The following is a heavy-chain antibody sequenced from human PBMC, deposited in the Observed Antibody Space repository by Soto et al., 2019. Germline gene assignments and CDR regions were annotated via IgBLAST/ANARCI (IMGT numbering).Heavy chain of an antibody. D-gene: IGHD3-3*01. CDR1: GYTFTSYA. J-gene: IGHJ3*02. CDR2: INAGNGNT. Sequence: QVQLVQSGAEEKKPGASVKVSCKASGYTFTSYAIHWVRQAPGQRLEWMGWINAGNGNTKYSQKFQGRVTITRDTSASTAYMELSSLSSQDSSVYYRAPDITFDIWGQGTMVTVSS. CDR3: APDITFDI. V-gene: IGHV1-3*05.